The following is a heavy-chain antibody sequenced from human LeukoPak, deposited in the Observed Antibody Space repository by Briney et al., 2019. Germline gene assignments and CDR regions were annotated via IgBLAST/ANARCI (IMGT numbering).Heavy chain of an antibody. CDR2: IKPDESAE. D-gene: IGHD6-13*01. J-gene: IGHJ4*02. Sequence: PGGSLRLSCATSGFTFSSNWMSWVRHVPGRGLDWVANIKPDESAEYYAASVKGRFTVSRDNAKNSLYLQMNSLRVEDTAVYYCARANNSSWHNWGQGTLVTVSS. V-gene: IGHV3-7*01. CDR3: ARANNSSWHN. CDR1: GFTFSSNW.